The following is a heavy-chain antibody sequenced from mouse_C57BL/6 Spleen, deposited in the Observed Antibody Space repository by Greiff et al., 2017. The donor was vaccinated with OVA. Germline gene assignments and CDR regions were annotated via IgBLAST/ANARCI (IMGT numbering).Heavy chain of an antibody. J-gene: IGHJ1*03. V-gene: IGHV1-67*01. CDR2: ISTYYGDA. CDR3: ARRGNWDGYFDV. D-gene: IGHD4-1*01. Sequence: VKLMESGPELVRPGVSVKISCKGSGYTFTDYAMHWVKQSHAKSLEWIGVISTYYGDASYNQKFKDKATMTVDKSSSTAYMELARLTSEDSAVYYCARRGNWDGYFDVWGTGTTVTVSS. CDR1: GYTFTDYA.